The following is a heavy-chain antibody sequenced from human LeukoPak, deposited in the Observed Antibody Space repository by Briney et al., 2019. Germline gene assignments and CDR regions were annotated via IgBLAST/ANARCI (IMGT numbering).Heavy chain of an antibody. CDR3: ARALPLSLRAAPTNWFDP. CDR1: GYTFTSYY. V-gene: IGHV1-46*01. CDR2: INPSGGST. D-gene: IGHD2-15*01. J-gene: IGHJ5*02. Sequence: GASVKVSCKASGYTFTSYYMRWVRQAPGQGLEWMGIINPSGGSTSYAQKFQGRVTMTRDTSTSTVYMELSSLRSEDTAVYYCARALPLSLRAAPTNWFDPWGQGTLVTVSS.